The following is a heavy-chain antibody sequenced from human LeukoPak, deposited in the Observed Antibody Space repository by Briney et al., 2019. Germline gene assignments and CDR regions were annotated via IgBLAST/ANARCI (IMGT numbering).Heavy chain of an antibody. Sequence: VASVKVSCKASGYTFTRYGISWVRQAPGQGLEWMGRISAYNGNTNYAQKLQGRVTMTTDTSTSTAYMELRSLRSDDTAVYYCARTMDYHGSGADDYWGQGTLVTVSS. CDR2: ISAYNGNT. J-gene: IGHJ4*02. V-gene: IGHV1-18*01. CDR1: GYTFTRYG. D-gene: IGHD3-10*01. CDR3: ARTMDYHGSGADDY.